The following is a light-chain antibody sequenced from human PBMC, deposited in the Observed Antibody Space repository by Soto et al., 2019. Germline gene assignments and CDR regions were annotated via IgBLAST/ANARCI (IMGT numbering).Light chain of an antibody. CDR3: LQDFNYPWT. CDR2: SAS. Sequence: AIQMTQSPSSLSASVGDRFTITCRASQDIRTDLGWYQQKPGKAPKLLIYSASSLQSGVPSRFTGTASGTDFTLTISSLQPEDFATYYCLQDFNYPWTFGQGTKV. CDR1: QDIRTD. J-gene: IGKJ1*01. V-gene: IGKV1-6*01.